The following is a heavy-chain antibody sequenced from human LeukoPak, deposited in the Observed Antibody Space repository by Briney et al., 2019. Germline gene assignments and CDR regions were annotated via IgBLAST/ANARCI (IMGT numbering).Heavy chain of an antibody. Sequence: GGSLRLSCAASGFTFSSYAMGWVRQAPGKGLEWVSTISGSGNSAYYADSVKGRFTISRDNSKNTLYLQMNSLRVEDTALYYCAKAPEGKSAYALPANWGQGTLVTVSS. CDR2: ISGSGNSA. V-gene: IGHV3-23*01. J-gene: IGHJ4*02. CDR3: AKAPEGKSAYALPAN. CDR1: GFTFSSYA. D-gene: IGHD5-12*01.